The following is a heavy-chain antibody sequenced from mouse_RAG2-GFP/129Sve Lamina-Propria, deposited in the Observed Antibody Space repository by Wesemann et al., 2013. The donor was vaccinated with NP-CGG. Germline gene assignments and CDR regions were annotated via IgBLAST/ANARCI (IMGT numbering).Heavy chain of an antibody. CDR2: ISSGGSYT. J-gene: IGHJ1*03. CDR1: GFTFSSYG. Sequence: EVQLVESGGDLVKPGGSLKLSCAASGFTFSSYGMSWVRQTPDKRLEWVATISSGGSYTYYPDSVKGRFTISRDNAKNTLYLQMSSLKSEDTAMYYCSRRGPNWDERYFDVWGTGTTVTVSS. D-gene: IGHD4-1*01. V-gene: IGHV5-6*01. CDR3: SRRGPNWDERYFDV.